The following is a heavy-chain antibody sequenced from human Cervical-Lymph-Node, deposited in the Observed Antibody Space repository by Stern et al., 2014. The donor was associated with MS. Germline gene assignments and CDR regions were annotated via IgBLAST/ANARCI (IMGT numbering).Heavy chain of an antibody. Sequence: EVQLEESGGGLVQPGRSLRLSCIGSGFTFNDHAMHWVRQAPGKGLEWVSGISWNSGTIGYADSVKGRFTTSRDNAKNSLYLQINNLRVEDTALYYCAKGRNVFYYYYGMDVWGQGTTVTVSS. CDR3: AKGRNVFYYYYGMDV. V-gene: IGHV3-9*01. J-gene: IGHJ6*02. D-gene: IGHD1-14*01. CDR2: ISWNSGTI. CDR1: GFTFNDHA.